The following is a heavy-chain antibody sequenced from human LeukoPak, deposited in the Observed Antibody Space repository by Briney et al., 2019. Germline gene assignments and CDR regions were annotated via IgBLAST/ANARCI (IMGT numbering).Heavy chain of an antibody. V-gene: IGHV4-38-2*02. CDR2: IYHTGST. D-gene: IGHD1-14*01. CDR3: ARSPRSEHGAFDI. J-gene: IGHJ3*02. CDR1: DHSVSGGYY. Sequence: SETLSLTCTVSDHSVSGGYYGGWIRQPPGQGLEWIGSIYHTGSTYYNPSLKSRVTISVDKSKNQFSLKLSSVTAADTAVYYCARSPRSEHGAFDIWGQGTMVTVSS.